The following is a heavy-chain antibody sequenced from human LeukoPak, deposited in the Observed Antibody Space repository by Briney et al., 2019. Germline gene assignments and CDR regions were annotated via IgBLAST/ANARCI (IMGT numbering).Heavy chain of an antibody. CDR1: GFSFSSYG. CDR3: TREGMGTTFSAWFDP. J-gene: IGHJ5*02. Sequence: PGGSLRLSCAASGFSFSSYGMHWVRQAPGKGLEWVAVVSSDGSIDYYADSVRGRFTVSRDNSKNTMYLQVNSLRAEDTAVYYCTREGMGTTFSAWFDPWGQGTLVTVSS. CDR2: VSSDGSID. V-gene: IGHV3-30*03. D-gene: IGHD1-7*01.